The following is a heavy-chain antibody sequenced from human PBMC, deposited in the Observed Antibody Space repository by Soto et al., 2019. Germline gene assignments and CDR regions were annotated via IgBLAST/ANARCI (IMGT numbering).Heavy chain of an antibody. CDR3: APHVSCSGGSCQYDAFAI. D-gene: IGHD2-15*01. CDR2: ITADGGT. Sequence: EVQVLESGGGLVQPGGPLRLSCEGSEFTVSGHAMTWIRQAPGKGPEWVSTITADGGTYYADSVKGRFAMSRDTSENTLYLQMNRLGAEDTAAYYCAPHVSCSGGSCQYDAFAIRGQGTMVTVSS. CDR1: EFTVSGHA. V-gene: IGHV3-23*01. J-gene: IGHJ3*02.